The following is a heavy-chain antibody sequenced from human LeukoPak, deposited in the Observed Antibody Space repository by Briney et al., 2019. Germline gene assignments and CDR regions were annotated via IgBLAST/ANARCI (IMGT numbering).Heavy chain of an antibody. J-gene: IGHJ3*02. V-gene: IGHV1-2*02. D-gene: IGHD6-13*01. Sequence: ASVKVSCKASGYTFTCYYMHWVRQAPGQGLEWMGWINPNSGGTNYAQKFQGRVSMTSDTSISTAYMELSRLRSDDTAVYYCAGVYSSSFDAFDIWGEGTMVTVSS. CDR3: AGVYSSSFDAFDI. CDR1: GYTFTCYY. CDR2: INPNSGGT.